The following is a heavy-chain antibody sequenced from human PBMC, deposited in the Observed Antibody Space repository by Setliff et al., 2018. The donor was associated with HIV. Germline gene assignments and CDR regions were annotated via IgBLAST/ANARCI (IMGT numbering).Heavy chain of an antibody. CDR3: ARVSNNWNYGAIDY. J-gene: IGHJ4*02. CDR1: GFTFSNYA. Sequence: GGSLRLSCAASGFTFSNYAMSWVRQAPGEGLEWVSASLSTGERTFYADSVKGRFTISRDDSKNTLYPQMNSLRAEDTAVYYCARVSNNWNYGAIDYWGQGTLVTVSS. V-gene: IGHV3-23*01. CDR2: SLSTGERT. D-gene: IGHD1-7*01.